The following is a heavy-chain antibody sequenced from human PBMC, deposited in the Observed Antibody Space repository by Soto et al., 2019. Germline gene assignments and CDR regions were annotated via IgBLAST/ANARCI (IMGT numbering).Heavy chain of an antibody. Sequence: PSETLSLTCTVSGGSVSSGSYYWSWIRQPPGKGLEWIGYIYYSGSTNYNPSLKSRVTISVDTSKNQFSLKLSSVTAADTAVYYCARGQYYDILTGYYAGAFDIWGQGTMVTVSS. CDR1: GGSVSSGSYY. D-gene: IGHD3-9*01. J-gene: IGHJ3*02. CDR3: ARGQYYDILTGYYAGAFDI. CDR2: IYYSGST. V-gene: IGHV4-61*01.